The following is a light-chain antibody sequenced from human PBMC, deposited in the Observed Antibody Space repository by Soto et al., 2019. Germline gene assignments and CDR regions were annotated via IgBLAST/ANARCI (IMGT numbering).Light chain of an antibody. Sequence: EIVMTQSPATLSVSPGERATLSCRASQSVSSNLAWYQQKPGQAPRLLIYGASTRATGIPARFSGSGSGTEFTLTISSLQSEDFAVYYCQHYNNWPPFTFGPGXK. J-gene: IGKJ3*01. V-gene: IGKV3-15*01. CDR3: QHYNNWPPFT. CDR2: GAS. CDR1: QSVSSN.